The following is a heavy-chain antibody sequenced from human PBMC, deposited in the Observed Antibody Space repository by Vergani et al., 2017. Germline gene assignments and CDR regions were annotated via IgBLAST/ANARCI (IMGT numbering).Heavy chain of an antibody. CDR3: ASLDYGGNPNGFDP. V-gene: IGHV1-69*02. D-gene: IGHD4-23*01. CDR1: GGTFSSYT. Sequence: QVQLVQSGAEVKKPGSSVKVSCKASGGTFSSYTISWVRQAPGQGLEWMGRIIPILGIANYAQKFQGRVTRTADKSTSTAYMELSSLRSEDTAVYYCASLDYGGNPNGFDPWGQGTLVTVSS. J-gene: IGHJ5*02. CDR2: IIPILGIA.